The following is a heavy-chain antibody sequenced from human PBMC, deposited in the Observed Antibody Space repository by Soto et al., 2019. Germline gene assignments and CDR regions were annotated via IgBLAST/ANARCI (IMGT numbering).Heavy chain of an antibody. CDR3: ARGVAGTIDY. D-gene: IGHD6-19*01. Sequence: PSQTLSLTCALSGDSVSSNNAAWNWIWPSPPGGLEWLGRTYFRFRWSTNYAVSVKSRITINPDTSKNQFSLQLNSVTPEDTAVYYCARGVAGTIDYWGQGTLVTVSS. CDR1: GDSVSSNNAA. V-gene: IGHV6-1*01. CDR2: TYFRFRWST. J-gene: IGHJ4*02.